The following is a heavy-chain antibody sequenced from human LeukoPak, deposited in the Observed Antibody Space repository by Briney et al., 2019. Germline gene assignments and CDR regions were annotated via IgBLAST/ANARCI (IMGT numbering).Heavy chain of an antibody. CDR3: ARGRSPGYSAHDGIDP. D-gene: IGHD5-12*01. CDR2: IYSSGST. Sequence: PSETLSLTCSVSGVSISSGSNYWGWIRQPPGKTLEWIGSIYSSGSTYYNSSLKSRVIILIDTSKNQVSLRLSSVTASDTAVYYCARGRSPGYSAHDGIDPWGQGTLVTVSA. CDR1: GVSISSGSNY. V-gene: IGHV4-39*07. J-gene: IGHJ5*02.